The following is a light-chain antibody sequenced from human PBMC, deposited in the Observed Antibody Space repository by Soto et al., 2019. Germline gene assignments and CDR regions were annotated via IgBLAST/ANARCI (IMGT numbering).Light chain of an antibody. CDR2: KAS. CDR3: QQYSSYWT. CDR1: QSIGSW. V-gene: IGKV1-5*03. Sequence: DIQMTQSPSTLSASVRDRVTITCRASQSIGSWLAWYQQKPGKAPKLLIYKASSLESGVPSRFSGSGSGTIFTLTISSLQPEDFATYYCQQYSSYWTFDQGTKVEIK. J-gene: IGKJ1*01.